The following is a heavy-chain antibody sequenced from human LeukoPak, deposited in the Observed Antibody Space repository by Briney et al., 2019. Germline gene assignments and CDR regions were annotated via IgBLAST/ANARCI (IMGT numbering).Heavy chain of an antibody. D-gene: IGHD3-22*01. Sequence: GGSLRLSCAASGFTFSTHSMNWVRQAPGKGLEWVSSISSSGSYIYYADSVKGRFNIFRDHAKTSLYLQMDSLRAEDTAVYYCARDSYDSSGYLDHWGQGTLVTFSS. J-gene: IGHJ4*02. CDR3: ARDSYDSSGYLDH. V-gene: IGHV3-21*01. CDR1: GFTFSTHS. CDR2: ISSSGSYI.